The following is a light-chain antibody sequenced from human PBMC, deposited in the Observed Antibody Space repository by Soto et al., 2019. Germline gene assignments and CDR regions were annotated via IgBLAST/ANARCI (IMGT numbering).Light chain of an antibody. Sequence: QSALTQPASVSGSPGQSITISCTGTSSDVGSYNLVSWYQQHPGKAPQLMLYEGSKRPSWVSNRFSGSKSGNTASLTLSGLQAEDDADYYCCSYAGSSTVVFGGGTKLTV. CDR1: SSDVGSYNL. J-gene: IGLJ2*01. CDR3: CSYAGSSTVV. V-gene: IGLV2-23*01. CDR2: EGS.